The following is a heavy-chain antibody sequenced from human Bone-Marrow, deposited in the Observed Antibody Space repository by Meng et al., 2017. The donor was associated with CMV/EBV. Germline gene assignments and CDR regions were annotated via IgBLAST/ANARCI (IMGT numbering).Heavy chain of an antibody. V-gene: IGHV4-34*01. CDR1: GGSFSGYY. CDR3: ARRTLGYCSSTSCYTPTYFEY. CDR2: FNHSGIT. D-gene: IGHD2-2*02. Sequence: SETLSLTCAVYGGSFSGYYWSWIRQPPGKGLEWIGEFNHSGITNYNPSLKSRVTISVDTSKNQFSLKLSSVTAADTAVYYCARRTLGYCSSTSCYTPTYFEYWGQGTRVTVSS. J-gene: IGHJ4*02.